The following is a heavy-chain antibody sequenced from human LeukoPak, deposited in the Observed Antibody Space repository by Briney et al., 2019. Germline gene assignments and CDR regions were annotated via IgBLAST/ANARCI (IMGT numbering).Heavy chain of an antibody. Sequence: KPSETLSLTCTVSGGSMSSYYWSWIRQPPGKGLEWIWYIFYSGSTNYNPSLKSRVTLSVDTSKNQFSLKLGSVTAADTAVYYCARQPYMLGAYYFDYWGQGTLVTVSS. V-gene: IGHV4-59*08. D-gene: IGHD1-26*01. CDR2: IFYSGST. CDR3: ARQPYMLGAYYFDY. CDR1: GGSMSSYY. J-gene: IGHJ4*02.